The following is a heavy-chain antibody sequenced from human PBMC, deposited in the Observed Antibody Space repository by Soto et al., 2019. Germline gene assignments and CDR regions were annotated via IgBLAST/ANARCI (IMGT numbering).Heavy chain of an antibody. CDR1: GFTFSDYY. V-gene: IGHV3-11*01. CDR3: ASSHVYSSGWSTFDY. D-gene: IGHD6-19*01. CDR2: ISSSGSTI. Sequence: AVSLRLSCAASGFTFSDYYMSWIRQAPGKGLEWVSYISSSGSTIYYADSVKGRFTISRDNAKNSLYLQMNSLRAEDTAVYYCASSHVYSSGWSTFDYWGQGTLVTVSS. J-gene: IGHJ4*02.